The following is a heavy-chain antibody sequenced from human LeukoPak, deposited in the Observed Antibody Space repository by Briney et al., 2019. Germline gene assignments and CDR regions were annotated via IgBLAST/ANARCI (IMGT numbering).Heavy chain of an antibody. CDR2: IYHSGST. CDR3: ARVKGFTAPFDY. J-gene: IGHJ4*02. D-gene: IGHD3-16*01. CDR1: GGSLSSGGYS. V-gene: IGHV4-30-2*01. Sequence: PSQTLSLTCDVSGGSLSSGGYSWSWIRQPPGKGLEWIGYIYHSGSTYYNPSLKSRVTISVDRSKNQFSLKLSSVTAADTAVYYCARVKGFTAPFDYWGQGTLVTVSS.